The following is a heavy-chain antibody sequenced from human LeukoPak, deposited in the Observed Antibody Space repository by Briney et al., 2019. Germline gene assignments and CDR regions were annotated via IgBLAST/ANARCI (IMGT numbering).Heavy chain of an antibody. CDR2: IYHSEST. CDR3: ARGTSYSGATFLY. V-gene: IGHV4-59*01. J-gene: IGHJ4*02. D-gene: IGHD1-26*01. Sequence: SETLSLTCTVSGGSISSFYWNWIRQPPGKGLEWIGYIYHSESTNYNPSLKGQVTISADTSKNQFSLKLSSVTAADTAVYYCARGTSYSGATFLYWGQGTLVTVSS. CDR1: GGSISSFY.